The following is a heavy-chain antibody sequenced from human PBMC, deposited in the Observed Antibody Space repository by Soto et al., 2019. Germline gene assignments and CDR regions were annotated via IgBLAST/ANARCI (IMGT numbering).Heavy chain of an antibody. J-gene: IGHJ6*02. Sequence: LKISCKGSGYSFTSYWISWVRQMPGKGLEWMGRIDPSDSYTNYSPSFQGHVTISADKSISTAYLQWSSLKASDTAMYYCARLAMATRRGYYGMDVWGQGTTVTVSS. CDR2: IDPSDSYT. V-gene: IGHV5-10-1*01. CDR1: GYSFTSYW. D-gene: IGHD5-12*01. CDR3: ARLAMATRRGYYGMDV.